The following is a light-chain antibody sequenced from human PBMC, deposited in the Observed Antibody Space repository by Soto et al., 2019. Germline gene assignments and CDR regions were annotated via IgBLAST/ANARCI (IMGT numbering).Light chain of an antibody. CDR1: NSNMGNNY. CDR2: DNN. Sequence: QSVLTQPPSVSATPGRTVTISCSGSNSNMGNNYVSWYQHLPGTAPKLLIYDNNKRPSEIPGRFSGSKSGTSATLGITGLQTGDEADYYCSSYGGSNHLVLGTGTKATVL. CDR3: SSYGGSNHLV. J-gene: IGLJ1*01. V-gene: IGLV1-51*01.